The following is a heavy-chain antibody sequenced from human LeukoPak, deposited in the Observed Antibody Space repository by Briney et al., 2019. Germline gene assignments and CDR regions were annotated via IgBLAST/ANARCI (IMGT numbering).Heavy chain of an antibody. J-gene: IGHJ3*02. D-gene: IGHD3-22*01. CDR1: GGSFSGYY. CDR3: ARDYYDSSGHLAHDAFDI. Sequence: SETLSLTCAVYGGSFSGYYWSWIRQPPGKGLEWIGEINHSGSTNYNPSLKSRVTISVDTSNNQFSLKLSSVTAADTAVYYCARDYYDSSGHLAHDAFDIWGQGTMVTVSS. V-gene: IGHV4-34*01. CDR2: INHSGST.